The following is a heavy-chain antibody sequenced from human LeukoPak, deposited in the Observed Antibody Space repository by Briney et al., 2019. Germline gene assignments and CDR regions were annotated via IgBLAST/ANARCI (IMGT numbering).Heavy chain of an antibody. CDR2: ISYSGTT. CDR3: ARLGSSWYVYSDY. CDR1: GGSISSYY. V-gene: IGHV4-59*08. D-gene: IGHD6-13*01. Sequence: SETLSLTCTVSGGSISSYYWSWIRQPPGKRLEWIGYISYSGTTNYNPSLKSRVTMSVDTSKNQFSLKLSSVAAADTAVYYCARLGSSWYVYSDYRVQRTLVTVSS. J-gene: IGHJ4*02.